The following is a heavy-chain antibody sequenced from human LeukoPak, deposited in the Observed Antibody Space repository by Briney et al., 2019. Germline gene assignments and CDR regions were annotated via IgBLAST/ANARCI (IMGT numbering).Heavy chain of an antibody. V-gene: IGHV4-59*08. CDR1: GGSISSYD. Sequence: RPSETLSLTCTVSGGSISSYDWSWIRQPPGKGLEWIGYIYYSGSTNYNPSLKSRVTISVDTSKNQFSLKLSSVTAADTAVYYCASAPYYFDSSGYYWGIFDYWGQGTLVTVSS. D-gene: IGHD3-22*01. CDR3: ASAPYYFDSSGYYWGIFDY. CDR2: IYYSGST. J-gene: IGHJ4*02.